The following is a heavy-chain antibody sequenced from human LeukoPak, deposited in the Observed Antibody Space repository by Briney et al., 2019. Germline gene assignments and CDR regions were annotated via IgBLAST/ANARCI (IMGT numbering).Heavy chain of an antibody. D-gene: IGHD5-12*01. J-gene: IGHJ5*02. V-gene: IGHV4-4*07. CDR3: ARAYIVATKETGSGIFDP. CDR1: GGSISSYY. Sequence: PSETLSLTCTVSGGSISSYYWSWIRQPAWKGLEWIGRIYTSGSTNYNPPLKSRVTMSVDTSKNQFSLKLSSVTAADTAVYYCARAYIVATKETGSGIFDPWGQGTLVTVSS. CDR2: IYTSGST.